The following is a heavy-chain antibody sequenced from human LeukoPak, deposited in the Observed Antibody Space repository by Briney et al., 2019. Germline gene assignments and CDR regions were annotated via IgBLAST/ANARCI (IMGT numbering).Heavy chain of an antibody. D-gene: IGHD3-16*02. Sequence: GESLRISCKGSGHSFTSYWISWVRQMPGKGLEWMGRIDPSDSYTNYSPSFQGHVTISADKSISTAYLQWSSLKASDTAMYYCARGGRYDYVWGSYRYTYWGQGTLVTVSS. J-gene: IGHJ4*02. CDR2: IDPSDSYT. V-gene: IGHV5-10-1*01. CDR1: GHSFTSYW. CDR3: ARGGRYDYVWGSYRYTY.